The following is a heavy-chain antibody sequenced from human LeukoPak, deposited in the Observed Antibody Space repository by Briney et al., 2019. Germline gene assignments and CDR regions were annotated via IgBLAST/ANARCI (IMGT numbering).Heavy chain of an antibody. CDR3: TREPSP. V-gene: IGHV4-4*07. Sequence: SETLSLTCTVSGGSINNYYWSWIRQPAGEGLEWIGRIYSSGSASYNPSLKSRVTLSGDTSRNQLSLKLRYVTAADAAVYYCTREPSPWGQGTLVTVSS. CDR1: GGSINNYY. J-gene: IGHJ5*02. CDR2: IYSSGSA.